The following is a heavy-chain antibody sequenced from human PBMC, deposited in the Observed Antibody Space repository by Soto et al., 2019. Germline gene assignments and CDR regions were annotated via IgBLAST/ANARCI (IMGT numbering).Heavy chain of an antibody. V-gene: IGHV3-23*01. D-gene: IGHD4-17*01. CDR1: GFTFSSYA. Sequence: GGSLRLSCAASGFTFSSYAMSWVRQAPGKGLEWVSAISGSGGSTYYADSVKGRFTISRDNSKNTLYLQMNSLRAEDTAVYYCAKGMTDYGDYYYYYGMDVWGQGTTVTVSS. J-gene: IGHJ6*02. CDR2: ISGSGGST. CDR3: AKGMTDYGDYYYYYGMDV.